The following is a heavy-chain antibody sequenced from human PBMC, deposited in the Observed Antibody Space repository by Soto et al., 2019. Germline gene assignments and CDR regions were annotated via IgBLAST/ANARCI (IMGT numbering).Heavy chain of an antibody. J-gene: IGHJ4*02. V-gene: IGHV1-69*13. Sequence: SVKVSSKAPGGTFSSYAISWVRQAPGQGLEWMGGIIPIFGTANYAQKFQGRVTITADESTSTAYMELRSLRSDDTAVYYCAILLWFVESRPYWGQGTLVTVSS. CDR1: GGTFSSYA. D-gene: IGHD3-10*01. CDR3: AILLWFVESRPY. CDR2: IIPIFGTA.